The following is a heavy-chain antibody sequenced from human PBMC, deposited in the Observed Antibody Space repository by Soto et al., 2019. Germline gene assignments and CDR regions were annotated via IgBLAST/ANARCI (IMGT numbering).Heavy chain of an antibody. CDR2: IYYSGST. CDR1: GGSISSYY. J-gene: IGHJ4*02. D-gene: IGHD3-10*01. Sequence: SETLSLTCTVSGGSISSYYWSWIRQPPGKGLEWIGDIYYSGSTNYNPSLKSRVTISVDTSKNQFSLKLSSVTAADTAVYYCARLNYYGSGSYYFDYWGQGTLVTVSS. CDR3: ARLNYYGSGSYYFDY. V-gene: IGHV4-59*08.